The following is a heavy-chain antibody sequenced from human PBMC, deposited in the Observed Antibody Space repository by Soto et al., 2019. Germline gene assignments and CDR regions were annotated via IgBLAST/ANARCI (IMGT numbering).Heavy chain of an antibody. Sequence: GGSLRLSCAASGFTFSSYAMHWVRQAPGKGLEWVAVISYDGSNKYYADSVKGRFTISRDNSKNTLYLQMNSLRAEDTAVYYCARDLSNGWHPFIDDWGQGTLVTVSS. D-gene: IGHD6-19*01. J-gene: IGHJ4*02. CDR3: ARDLSNGWHPFIDD. CDR2: ISYDGSNK. V-gene: IGHV3-30-3*01. CDR1: GFTFSSYA.